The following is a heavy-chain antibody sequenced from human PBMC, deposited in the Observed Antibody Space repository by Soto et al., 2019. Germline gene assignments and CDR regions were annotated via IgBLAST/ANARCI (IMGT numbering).Heavy chain of an antibody. CDR2: IAYDGSDK. V-gene: IGHV3-30-3*01. CDR3: GQELGRLLDS. J-gene: IGHJ4*02. D-gene: IGHD7-27*01. Sequence: QVQVVESGGGVVQPGRSLRLSCAASGFTFSSYGMHWVRQAPGKGLEWVSVIAYDGSDKYYAGSVKGRFTISRDNSKNILYLKMNNLRAEDTAVYYCGQELGRLLDSWGQGTLVTVSS. CDR1: GFTFSSYG.